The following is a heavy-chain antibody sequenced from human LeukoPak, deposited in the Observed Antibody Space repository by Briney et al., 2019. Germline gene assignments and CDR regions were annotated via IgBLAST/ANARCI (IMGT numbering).Heavy chain of an antibody. D-gene: IGHD3-22*01. V-gene: IGHV4-34*01. Sequence: PSETLSLTCTVSGGSISSYYWSWIRQPPGKGLEWIGEINHSGSTNYNLSLKSRVTISVDTSKNQFSLKLSSVTAADTAVYYCARLPNYYDSSGYYRRVRWFDPWGQGTLVTVSS. CDR2: INHSGST. J-gene: IGHJ5*02. CDR3: ARLPNYYDSSGYYRRVRWFDP. CDR1: GGSISSYY.